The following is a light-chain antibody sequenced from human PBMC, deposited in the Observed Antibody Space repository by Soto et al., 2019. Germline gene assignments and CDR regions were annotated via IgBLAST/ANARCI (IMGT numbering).Light chain of an antibody. V-gene: IGLV1-40*01. CDR1: SSNIGAGYD. CDR2: GNS. Sequence: QSVLTQPPSVSGAPGQRVTISCTGSSSNIGAGYDVHWYQQLPGTDPKLLIYGNSNRPSGVPDRFSGSKSGTSASLAITGLQAEDEADYYCQFYDSSLSVVFGGGTKVTVL. CDR3: QFYDSSLSVV. J-gene: IGLJ2*01.